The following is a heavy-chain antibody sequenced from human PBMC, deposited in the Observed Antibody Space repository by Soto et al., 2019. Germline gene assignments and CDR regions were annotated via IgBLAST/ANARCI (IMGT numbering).Heavy chain of an antibody. V-gene: IGHV1-69*12. Sequence: QVQLVQSGAEVKKPGSSVKVSCKASGGTFSSYAIDWVRQAPGQGLEWMGGIIPIFGTADYAQKFQGRVTITADDSTSPAYRELSSLRSEDTAVYYCARGQTGGGWGYYFDYWGQGTLVTVSS. CDR2: IIPIFGTA. J-gene: IGHJ4*02. D-gene: IGHD3-16*01. CDR3: ARGQTGGGWGYYFDY. CDR1: GGTFSSYA.